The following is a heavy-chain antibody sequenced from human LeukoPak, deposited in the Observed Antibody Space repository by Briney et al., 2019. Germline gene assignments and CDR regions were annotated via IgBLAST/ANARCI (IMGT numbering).Heavy chain of an antibody. CDR2: MNPNSGNT. CDR1: GYTFTSYD. D-gene: IGHD3-3*01. J-gene: IGHJ5*02. CDR3: ARGHKTTIFGVVIIRGVWFDP. Sequence: ASVKVSCKASGYTFTSYDINWVRQATGQGLEWMGWMNPNSGNTGYAQKFQSRVTMTRNTSISTAYMELSSLRSEDTAVYYCARGHKTTIFGVVIIRGVWFDPWGQGTLVTVSS. V-gene: IGHV1-8*01.